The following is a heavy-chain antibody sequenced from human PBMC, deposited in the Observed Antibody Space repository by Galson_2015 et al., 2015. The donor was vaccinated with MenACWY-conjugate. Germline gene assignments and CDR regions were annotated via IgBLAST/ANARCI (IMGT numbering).Heavy chain of an antibody. D-gene: IGHD6-19*01. CDR3: ARGLIGYSSGPLDF. V-gene: IGHV3-30*01. J-gene: IGHJ4*02. CDR1: GFTFSSYT. Sequence: CLRLSCAASGFTFSSYTMHWVRQTPGKGLEWVALMSYDGSNQYYADSLKGRLTISRDNSKSTLYLQMDSLRAEDTAVYYCARGLIGYSSGPLDFWGQGALVTVSS. CDR2: MSYDGSNQ.